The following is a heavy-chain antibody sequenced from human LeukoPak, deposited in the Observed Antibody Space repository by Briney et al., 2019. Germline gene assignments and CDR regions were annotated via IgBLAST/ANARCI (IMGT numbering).Heavy chain of an antibody. J-gene: IGHJ4*02. CDR3: AHRGITMVRGFFDY. V-gene: IGHV2-5*01. Sequence: SGPTLVKPTQTLTLTCNFSGFSLNPGPEGVGWIRQPPGKALEWLAIIYWNDDKRYRSSLQSRLTITKDTSKNQVVLTMANMDPVDTATYYCAHRGITMVRGFFDYWGQGTPVTVSS. CDR1: GFSLNPGPEG. D-gene: IGHD3-10*01. CDR2: IYWNDDK.